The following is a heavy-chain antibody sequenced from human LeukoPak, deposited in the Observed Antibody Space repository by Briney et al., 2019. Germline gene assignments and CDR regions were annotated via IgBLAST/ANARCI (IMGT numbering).Heavy chain of an antibody. CDR2: ISWNSGST. D-gene: IGHD2-15*01. Sequence: PGGSLRLSCAASGFIVSNTYMTWVRQAPGKGLEWVSGISWNSGSTGYADSVKGRFTISRDNAKNSLYLQMNSLRAEDMALYYCAKDVSLGYCSGGSCSAHFGYWGQGTLVTVSS. J-gene: IGHJ4*02. CDR3: AKDVSLGYCSGGSCSAHFGY. V-gene: IGHV3-9*03. CDR1: GFIVSNTY.